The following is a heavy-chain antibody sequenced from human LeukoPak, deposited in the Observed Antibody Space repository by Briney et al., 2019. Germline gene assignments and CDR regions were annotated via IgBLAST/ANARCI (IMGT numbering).Heavy chain of an antibody. Sequence: GGSLRLSCAASGFTVSSNYMSWVRQAPGKGLEWVSVIYSGGSTYYADSVKGRFTISRDNSKNTLYLQMNSLRAEDTAVYYCAKEDAYDFWSGYYRELPLDYWGQGTLVTVSS. D-gene: IGHD3-3*01. CDR3: AKEDAYDFWSGYYRELPLDY. J-gene: IGHJ4*02. CDR1: GFTVSSNY. V-gene: IGHV3-66*02. CDR2: IYSGGST.